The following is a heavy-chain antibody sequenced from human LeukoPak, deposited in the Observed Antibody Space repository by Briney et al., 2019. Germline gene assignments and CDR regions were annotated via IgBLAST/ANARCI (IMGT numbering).Heavy chain of an antibody. CDR3: ARYSGSGYGMFYFDY. V-gene: IGHV1-8*01. J-gene: IGHJ4*02. CDR2: MNPNSGKT. D-gene: IGHD5-12*01. CDR1: GYSFTTYD. Sequence: ASVKVSCKASGYSFTTYDINWVRQAPGQGLEWMGWMNPNSGKTGSARKFQGRVTMTRDTSINTAYMELSSLKSEDTAVYYCARYSGSGYGMFYFDYWGQGTLVTVSS.